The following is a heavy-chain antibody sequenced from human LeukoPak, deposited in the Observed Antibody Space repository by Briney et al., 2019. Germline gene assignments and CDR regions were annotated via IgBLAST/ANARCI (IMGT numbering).Heavy chain of an antibody. CDR2: ISSSGTTI. CDR3: AREAAGYSSGWPDY. Sequence: PGGSLRLSCAASGFTFSSYEMNWVRQAPGKGLEWVPYISSSGTTIYYADSVNGRFTISRDNAKNALYLQMNSLRAEDTAVYYCAREAAGYSSGWPDYWGQGTLVTVSS. J-gene: IGHJ4*02. D-gene: IGHD6-19*01. CDR1: GFTFSSYE. V-gene: IGHV3-48*03.